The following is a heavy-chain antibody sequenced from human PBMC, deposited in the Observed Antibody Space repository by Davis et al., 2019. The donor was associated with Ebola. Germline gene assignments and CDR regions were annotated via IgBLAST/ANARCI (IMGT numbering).Heavy chain of an antibody. CDR1: GFTFSSYA. D-gene: IGHD1-20*01. V-gene: IGHV3-30*04. Sequence: GGSLRLSCAASGFTFSSYAIHWVRQAPGKGLEWVAVISYDGSNKYYADSVKGRFTISRDNSKNTLYLQMNSLRAEDTAVYYCARATELTGWGQGTLVTVSS. CDR3: ARATELTG. CDR2: ISYDGSNK. J-gene: IGHJ4*02.